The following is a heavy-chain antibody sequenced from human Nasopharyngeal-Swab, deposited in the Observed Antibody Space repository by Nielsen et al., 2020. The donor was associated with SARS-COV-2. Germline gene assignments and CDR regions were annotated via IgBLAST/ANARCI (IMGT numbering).Heavy chain of an antibody. D-gene: IGHD3-22*01. CDR2: INPNSGGT. CDR3: AREVIPWYYDSSGYSKGFDY. CDR1: GYSFSAYY. J-gene: IGHJ4*02. Sequence: ASVKVSCKASGYSFSAYYIHWVRQAPGQGLEWMGRINPNSGGTDYAQKFQGRVTMTRDTSIRTAYMDLSSLRSDDTAMYYCAREVIPWYYDSSGYSKGFDYWGQGTLVNVSS. V-gene: IGHV1-2*06.